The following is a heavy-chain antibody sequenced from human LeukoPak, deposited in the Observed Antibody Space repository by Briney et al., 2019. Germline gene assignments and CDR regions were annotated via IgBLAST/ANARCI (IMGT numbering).Heavy chain of an antibody. J-gene: IGHJ4*02. Sequence: SETLTLTCSVSGGSVSSYYWSWIRQSPGKGLEWIGYIHNSGRTNYNPSLKSRVTGFVDTSKNQVSLRLSSVTAADTAVYYCARHGTISGESYFDDWGQGALVTVSS. CDR1: GGSVSSYY. CDR2: IHNSGRT. V-gene: IGHV4-59*08. D-gene: IGHD1-14*01. CDR3: ARHGTISGESYFDD.